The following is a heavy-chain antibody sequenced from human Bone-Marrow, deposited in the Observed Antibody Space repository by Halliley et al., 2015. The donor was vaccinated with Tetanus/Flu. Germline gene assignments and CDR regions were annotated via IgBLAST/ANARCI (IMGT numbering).Heavy chain of an antibody. J-gene: IGHJ6*02. V-gene: IGHV4-39*01. Sequence: TLSLTCTVSGGSISSSSYYWGWIRQPPGKGLEWIGSIYDSGRTYYNPSLKSRVTISVDTSKNQFSLKLSSVTAADTAVYYCARGSGMDVWGQGTTVTVSS. D-gene: IGHD3-10*01. CDR2: IYDSGRT. CDR1: GGSISSSSYY. CDR3: ARGSGMDV.